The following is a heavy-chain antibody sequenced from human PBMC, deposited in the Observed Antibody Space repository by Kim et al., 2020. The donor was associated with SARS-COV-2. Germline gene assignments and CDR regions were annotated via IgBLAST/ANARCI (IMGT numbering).Heavy chain of an antibody. CDR1: GFTFSSYG. J-gene: IGHJ6*02. D-gene: IGHD5-18*01. CDR3: AKEWGGYSYAEDYYYYYGMDV. Sequence: GGSLRLSCAASGFTFSSYGMHWVRQAPGKGLEWVAVISYDGSNKYYADSVKGRFTISRDNSKNTLYLQMNSLRAEDTAVYYCAKEWGGYSYAEDYYYYYGMDVWGQGTTVTVSS. V-gene: IGHV3-30*18. CDR2: ISYDGSNK.